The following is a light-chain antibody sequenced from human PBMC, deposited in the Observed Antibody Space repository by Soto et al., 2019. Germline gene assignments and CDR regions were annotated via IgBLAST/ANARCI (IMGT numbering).Light chain of an antibody. CDR3: MQALTAPPT. CDR1: QSLLNSNGYNY. V-gene: IGKV2-28*01. Sequence: DIVMTQSPLSLPVTPGEPASISCRSSQSLLNSNGYNYLDWYLQKPGQSPQLLIYLGSNRASGVPDRVSGSGSGTDFTLKISRVEAEYVGVYHCMQALTAPPTFGQGTKVEIK. CDR2: LGS. J-gene: IGKJ1*01.